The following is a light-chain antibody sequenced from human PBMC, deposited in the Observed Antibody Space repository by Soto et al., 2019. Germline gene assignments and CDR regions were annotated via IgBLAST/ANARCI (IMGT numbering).Light chain of an antibody. Sequence: EIVLTQSPATLSLSPGERATLSCRASQSVSSTYLAWFQQKPGQPPTLLIYGASSRATGIPDRFSGSGSGTDFSLTISRLEPEDFSIYYCQQSYTTPQTFGQGTKVDIK. V-gene: IGKV3D-20*02. CDR1: QSVSSTY. CDR3: QQSYTTPQT. J-gene: IGKJ1*01. CDR2: GAS.